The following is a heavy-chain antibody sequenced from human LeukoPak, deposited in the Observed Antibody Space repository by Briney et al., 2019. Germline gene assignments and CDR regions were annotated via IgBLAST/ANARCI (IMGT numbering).Heavy chain of an antibody. D-gene: IGHD6-19*01. Sequence: GGSLRLSCAASGLHFSGTAMSWVRQAPGKALERVSAISHDGMNAYYADSVKGRFTISRDNSKKTVSLEMSSLTAADTGVYYCAKDGAQYSSGPECDPRSQGALVTVSP. CDR1: GLHFSGTA. V-gene: IGHV3-23*01. CDR3: AKDGAQYSSGPECDP. J-gene: IGHJ5*02. CDR2: ISHDGMNA.